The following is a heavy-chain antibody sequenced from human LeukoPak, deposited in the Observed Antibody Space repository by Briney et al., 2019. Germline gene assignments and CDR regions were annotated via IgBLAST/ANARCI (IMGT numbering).Heavy chain of an antibody. CDR3: AKAPGSGSYRTPLRYYYMDV. CDR2: ISGSGGST. CDR1: GFTFSSYA. J-gene: IGHJ6*03. D-gene: IGHD1-26*01. Sequence: GGSLRLSCAASGFTFSSYAMNWVRQAPGKGLDWVSAISGSGGSTYYADSVKGRFTISRDNSKNTLYLQMNSLRVDDTAVYYCAKAPGSGSYRTPLRYYYMDVWGKGTTVTVSS. V-gene: IGHV3-23*01.